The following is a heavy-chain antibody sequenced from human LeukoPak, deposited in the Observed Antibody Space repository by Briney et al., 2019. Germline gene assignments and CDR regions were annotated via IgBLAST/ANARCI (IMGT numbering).Heavy chain of an antibody. CDR2: INHSGST. CDR3: AHGDYPGEAFDI. J-gene: IGHJ3*02. D-gene: IGHD4-17*01. Sequence: PSETLSLTCAVYGGSFSGYYWSWIRQPPGKGLEWIGEINHSGSTNYNPSLKSRVTISVDTSKNQFSLKLSSVTAADTAVYYCAHGDYPGEAFDIWGQGTMVTVSS. CDR1: GGSFSGYY. V-gene: IGHV4-34*01.